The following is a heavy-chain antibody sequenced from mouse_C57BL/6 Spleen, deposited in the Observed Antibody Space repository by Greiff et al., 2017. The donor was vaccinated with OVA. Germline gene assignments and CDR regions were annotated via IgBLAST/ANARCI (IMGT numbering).Heavy chain of an antibody. J-gene: IGHJ2*01. CDR3: ARGGTGTLYYFDY. D-gene: IGHD4-1*01. CDR1: GYTFTSYW. Sequence: VKLQQPGAELVKPGASVKLSCKASGYTFTSYWMHWVKQRPGQGLEWIGMIHPNSGSTNYNEKFKSKATLTVDKSSSTAYMQLSSLTSEDSAVYYCARGGTGTLYYFDYWGQGTTLTVSS. CDR2: IHPNSGST. V-gene: IGHV1-64*01.